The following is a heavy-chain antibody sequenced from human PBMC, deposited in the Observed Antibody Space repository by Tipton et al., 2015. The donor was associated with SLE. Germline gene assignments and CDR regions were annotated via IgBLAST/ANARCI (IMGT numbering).Heavy chain of an antibody. V-gene: IGHV3-30*04. CDR1: GFSFSTHT. CDR3: ARGWGLTTSYHYGLVV. CDR2: ILYDGSNT. Sequence: SLRLSCEASGFSFSTHTMHWVRQAPGKGLEWVAVILYDGSNTHYAASVKGRFTISRDNSKNTVYLQMNSLRAEDTAVYYCARGWGLTTSYHYGLVVWGQGP. D-gene: IGHD3-16*01. J-gene: IGHJ6*02.